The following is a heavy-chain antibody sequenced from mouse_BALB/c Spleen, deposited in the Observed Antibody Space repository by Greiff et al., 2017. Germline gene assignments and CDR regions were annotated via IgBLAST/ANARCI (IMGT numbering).Heavy chain of an antibody. V-gene: IGHV5-12-1*01. CDR2: ISSGGGST. J-gene: IGHJ1*01. CDR3: ARPFDLLWKFDD. D-gene: IGHD2-1*01. CDR1: GFAFSSYD. Sequence: EVKLVESGGGLVKPGGSLKLSCAASGFAFSSYDMSWVRQTPEKRLEWVAYISSGGGSTYYPDTVKGRFTISRDNAKNTLYLQMSGLKSEDTAMYDCARPFDLLWKFDDWGGGTTVTVSS.